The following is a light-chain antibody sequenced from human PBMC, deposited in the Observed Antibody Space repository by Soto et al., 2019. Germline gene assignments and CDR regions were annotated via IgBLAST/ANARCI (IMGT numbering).Light chain of an antibody. CDR2: EVS. Sequence: QSVLTQPASVSGSPGQSITISCTGTSSDIGGYNYVSWYQQHPGKAPKLMIYEVSNRPSGVSNRFSGSKSGNTASLTISGLQAEDEADYSRNSYTSSSTRVFGTGTKVTVL. CDR3: NSYTSSSTRV. V-gene: IGLV2-14*01. CDR1: SSDIGGYNY. J-gene: IGLJ1*01.